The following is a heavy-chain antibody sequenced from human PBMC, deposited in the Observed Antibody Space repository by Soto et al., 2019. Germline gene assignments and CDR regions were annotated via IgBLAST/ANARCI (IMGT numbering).Heavy chain of an antibody. CDR2: IYYSGST. Sequence: PSETLSLTCTVSGGSISSGGYYWSWIRQHPGKGLEWIGYIYYSGSTYYNPSLKSRVTISVDTSKNQFPLKLSSVTAADTAVYYCARDRVVKNWFDPWGQGTLVTVSS. J-gene: IGHJ5*02. CDR3: ARDRVVKNWFDP. V-gene: IGHV4-31*03. CDR1: GGSISSGGYY. D-gene: IGHD3-22*01.